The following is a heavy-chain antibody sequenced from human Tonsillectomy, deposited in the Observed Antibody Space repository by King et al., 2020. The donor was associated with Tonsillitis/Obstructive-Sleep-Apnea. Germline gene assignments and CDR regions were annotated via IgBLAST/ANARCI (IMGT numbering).Heavy chain of an antibody. CDR1: GYTFTGYY. CDR2: INPNSGGT. J-gene: IGHJ4*02. V-gene: IGHV1-2*02. D-gene: IGHD2-2*01. CDR3: ARGGCSSTSCPLAVDY. Sequence: VQLVESGAEVKKPGDSVKVSCKASGYTFTGYYMHWVRQAPGQGLEWMGWINPNSGGTNYAQKFQGRVTMTRDTSISTAYMELSRLRSDDTAVYYCARGGCSSTSCPLAVDYWGQGTLVTVSS.